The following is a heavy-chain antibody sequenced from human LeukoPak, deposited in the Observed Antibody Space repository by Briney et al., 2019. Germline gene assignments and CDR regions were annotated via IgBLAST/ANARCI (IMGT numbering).Heavy chain of an antibody. CDR3: AEGGLWSSGWSVFDC. CDR1: GFTFSTYA. Sequence: PGGSLRLSCVASGFTFSTYAMSWVRLAPGKRLQWFSGISGDGDDTYYADSVKGRFTISRDNSKNTLYLQMKTLRAEDTARYYCAEGGLWSSGWSVFDCWGRGTLVTVSS. J-gene: IGHJ4*02. CDR2: ISGDGDDT. V-gene: IGHV3-23*01. D-gene: IGHD6-19*01.